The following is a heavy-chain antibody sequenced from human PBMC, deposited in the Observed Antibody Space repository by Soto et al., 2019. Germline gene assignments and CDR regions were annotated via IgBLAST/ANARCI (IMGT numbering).Heavy chain of an antibody. Sequence: GGSLRLSCVASGFTFDDYAVHWVLQGPGKGLEWVSGISGDSGTIGYGDSVKGRFTISRDNAKNSLLLRLNSLRTEDTAVYYCARGLGSFFTFDLWRLGTLVTVSS. J-gene: IGHJ4*02. CDR3: ARGLGSFFTFDL. CDR2: ISGDSGTI. CDR1: GFTFDDYA. V-gene: IGHV3-9*01. D-gene: IGHD6-6*01.